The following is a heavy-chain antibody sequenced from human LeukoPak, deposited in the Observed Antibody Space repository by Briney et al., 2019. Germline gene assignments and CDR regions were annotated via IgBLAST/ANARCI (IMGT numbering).Heavy chain of an antibody. D-gene: IGHD6-13*01. J-gene: IGHJ6*02. CDR1: GYTFTGYY. CDR2: INPNSGGT. Sequence: ASVKVSCEASGYTFTGYYMHWVRQAPGQGLEWMGWINPNSGGTNYAQKFQGWVTMTRDTSISTAYMELSRLRSDDTAVYYCAREGIAAAGTLYFYYGMDVWGQGTTVTVSS. CDR3: AREGIAAAGTLYFYYGMDV. V-gene: IGHV1-2*04.